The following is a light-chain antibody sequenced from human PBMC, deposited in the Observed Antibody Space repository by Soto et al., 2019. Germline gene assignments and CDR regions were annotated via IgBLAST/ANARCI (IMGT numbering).Light chain of an antibody. V-gene: IGKV1-13*02. CDR3: QQFNV. Sequence: AIQLTQSPSSLSASVGDRVTITCRASQGIGSALAWYQHKPGKAPKLLIYDASSLESGVPSRFSGSGSGTDFTLTISSLQPEDFATYYCQQFNVFGGGTK. J-gene: IGKJ4*01. CDR2: DAS. CDR1: QGIGSA.